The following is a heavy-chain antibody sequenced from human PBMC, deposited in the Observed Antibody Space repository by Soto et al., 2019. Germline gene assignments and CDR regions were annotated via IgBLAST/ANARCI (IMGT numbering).Heavy chain of an antibody. J-gene: IGHJ6*02. D-gene: IGHD2-2*01. Sequence: GASVKVSCKASGYTFTSYAMHWVRQAPGQRLEWMGWINAGNGNTKYSQKFQGRVTITRDTSASTAYMELSSLRSEDTAVYYCARDVVLVPAAMYYYYGMDVWGQGTTVTVSS. CDR1: GYTFTSYA. CDR3: ARDVVLVPAAMYYYYGMDV. CDR2: INAGNGNT. V-gene: IGHV1-3*01.